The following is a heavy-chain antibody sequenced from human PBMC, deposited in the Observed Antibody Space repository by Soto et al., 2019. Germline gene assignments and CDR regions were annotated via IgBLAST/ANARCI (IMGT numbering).Heavy chain of an antibody. CDR3: ACQQLGPSRSFGG. CDR2: INPSGGST. V-gene: IGHV1-46*01. J-gene: IGHJ4*02. D-gene: IGHD6-6*01. Sequence: QVQLVQSGAEVKKPGASVKVSCKASGYTFTSYYMHWVRQAPGQGLEWMGIINPSGGSTSYAQKFQGRVTMTRDTSKSKVYMELSSLRSEDTAVYYCACQQLGPSRSFGGWGQGTLVTVSS. CDR1: GYTFTSYY.